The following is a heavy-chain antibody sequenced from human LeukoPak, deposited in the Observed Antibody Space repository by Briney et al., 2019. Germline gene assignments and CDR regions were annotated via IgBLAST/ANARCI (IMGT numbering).Heavy chain of an antibody. Sequence: SETLSLTCAVYGGSFSGYYWSWIRQPPGKGLEWIGEINHSGSTNYNPSLKSRVTISVDTSKNQFSLKLSSVTAADTAVYYCARRDYDYVWGSYRAFDICGQGTMVTVSS. D-gene: IGHD3-16*02. CDR3: ARRDYDYVWGSYRAFDI. V-gene: IGHV4-34*01. CDR1: GGSFSGYY. J-gene: IGHJ3*02. CDR2: INHSGST.